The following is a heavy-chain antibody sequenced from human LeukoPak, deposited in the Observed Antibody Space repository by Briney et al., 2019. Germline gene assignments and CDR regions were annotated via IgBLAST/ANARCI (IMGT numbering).Heavy chain of an antibody. V-gene: IGHV4-59*08. Sequence: PSETLSLTCTVSGGSISCDYWTWIRQSPGKRLEWIGYIHYSGATNYSPSLNSRVTISVDTSKNQFSLKLSSVTAADTALYYCATLRGASTAVFDSWGQGTPVTVSS. CDR1: GGSISCDY. J-gene: IGHJ4*02. D-gene: IGHD2-21*02. CDR3: ATLRGASTAVFDS. CDR2: IHYSGAT.